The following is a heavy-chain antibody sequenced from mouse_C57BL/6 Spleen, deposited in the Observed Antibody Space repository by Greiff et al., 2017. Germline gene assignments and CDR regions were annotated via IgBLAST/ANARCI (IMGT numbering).Heavy chain of an antibody. CDR2: IYPRSGNT. J-gene: IGHJ3*01. CDR3: ARGGDGLFAY. CDR1: GYTFTSYG. V-gene: IGHV1-81*01. Sequence: VQLQQSGAELARPGASVKLSCKASGYTFTSYGISWVKQRTGQGLEWIGEIYPRSGNTYYNEKFKGKATLTADKSSSTAYMELRSLTSEVSAVXFCARGGDGLFAYWGQGTLVTVSA. D-gene: IGHD3-3*01.